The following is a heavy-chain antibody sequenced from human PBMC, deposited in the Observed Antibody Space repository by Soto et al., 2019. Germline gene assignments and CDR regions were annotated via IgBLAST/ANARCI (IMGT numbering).Heavy chain of an antibody. CDR1: GGTFRSYA. V-gene: IGHV1-69*12. CDR3: ATPGSPLDYYYGMDV. CDR2: IIAIFGTA. D-gene: IGHD2-15*01. J-gene: IGHJ6*02. Sequence: QVQLVQSGAEVKKPGSSVKVSCKASGGTFRSYAISWWRQAPGQGLAWMGGIIAIFGTAHYAQKFQGRVTITADESTSTAYMELSSLRSEDTAVYYCATPGSPLDYYYGMDVWGQGTTVTVSS.